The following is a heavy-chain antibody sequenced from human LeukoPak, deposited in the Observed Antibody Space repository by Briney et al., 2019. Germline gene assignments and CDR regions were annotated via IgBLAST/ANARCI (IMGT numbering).Heavy chain of an antibody. J-gene: IGHJ4*02. V-gene: IGHV4-34*01. Sequence: SETLSLTCAVYGGSFSNYYWSWIRQSPGKGLDWIGEINHSGSINYNPSLKSRFTISVDTSKNQFSLKLSSVTAADTAVYYCARFVVGQWLINYWGQGALVTVSS. CDR3: ARFVVGQWLINY. D-gene: IGHD6-19*01. CDR1: GGSFSNYY. CDR2: INHSGSI.